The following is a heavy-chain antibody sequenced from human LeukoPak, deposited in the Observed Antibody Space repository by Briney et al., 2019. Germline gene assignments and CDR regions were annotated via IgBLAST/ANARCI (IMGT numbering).Heavy chain of an antibody. CDR1: GGTFSIYA. D-gene: IGHD4-17*01. CDR3: AREFAPYGDYRYYFDY. J-gene: IGHJ4*02. Sequence: SVNVSCTASGGTFSIYAISWVRQAPGQGLEWMGRIIPTLGIANYAQKFQGRVTITADKSTSTAYMELSSLRSEDTAVYYCAREFAPYGDYRYYFDYWGQGTLVTVSS. CDR2: IIPTLGIA. V-gene: IGHV1-69*04.